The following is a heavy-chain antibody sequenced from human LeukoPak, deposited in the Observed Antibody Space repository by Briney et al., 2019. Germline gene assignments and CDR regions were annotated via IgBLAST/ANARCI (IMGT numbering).Heavy chain of an antibody. J-gene: IGHJ4*02. V-gene: IGHV1-18*04. CDR3: ARNMVRGVKPMDY. CDR2: ISAYNGNT. CDR1: GYTFTGYY. Sequence: GASVKVSCKASGYTFTGYYMHWVRQAPGQGLEWMGWISAYNGNTNYAQKLQGRVTMTTDTSTSTAYMELRSLRSDDTAVYYCARNMVRGVKPMDYWGQGTLVTVSS. D-gene: IGHD3-10*01.